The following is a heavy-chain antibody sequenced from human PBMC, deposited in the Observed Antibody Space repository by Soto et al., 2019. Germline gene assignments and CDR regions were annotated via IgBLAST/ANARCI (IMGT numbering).Heavy chain of an antibody. J-gene: IGHJ4*02. CDR2: IGGSGGSA. D-gene: IGHD3-22*01. CDR1: GFTFSSYA. CDR3: ARDLDDSSTFDY. V-gene: IGHV3-23*01. Sequence: GRSLRLSCAASGFTFSSYAMSCVRQAPGRGLDWVSAIGGSGGSAYHAYSVKGRFTMSRDNSKNPLYLQMNSLRAEDTAVYYCARDLDDSSTFDYWGRGALVTVAS.